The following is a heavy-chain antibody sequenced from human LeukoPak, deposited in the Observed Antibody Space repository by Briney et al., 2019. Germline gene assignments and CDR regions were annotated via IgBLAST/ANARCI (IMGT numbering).Heavy chain of an antibody. CDR3: ARGISSFDY. V-gene: IGHV4-34*01. CDR2: INHSGST. CDR1: GGSFSGYY. J-gene: IGHJ4*02. D-gene: IGHD3-3*02. Sequence: SETLSLTCAVYGGSFSGYYWSWIRQPPGKGLEWIGEINHSGSTNYDPSLKSRVTISVDTSKNQFSLKLSSVTAADTAVYYCARGISSFDYWGQGTLVTVSS.